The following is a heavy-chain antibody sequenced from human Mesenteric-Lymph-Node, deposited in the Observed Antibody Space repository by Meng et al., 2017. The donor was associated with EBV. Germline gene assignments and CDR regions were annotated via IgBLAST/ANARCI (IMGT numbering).Heavy chain of an antibody. CDR3: ARSGGYGTPLDY. D-gene: IGHD6-25*01. Sequence: ITLNVSGPSLVKPTPTLPLTVTFSGLSLSTYGLTVNWIRQPPGGALEWLALVYWDDDKGYSPSLRSRLTITRDTSKNQVVLTMTNMDPVDTGTYFCARSGGYGTPLDYWGQGTLVTVSS. V-gene: IGHV2-5*02. CDR1: GLSLSTYGLT. CDR2: VYWDDDK. J-gene: IGHJ4*02.